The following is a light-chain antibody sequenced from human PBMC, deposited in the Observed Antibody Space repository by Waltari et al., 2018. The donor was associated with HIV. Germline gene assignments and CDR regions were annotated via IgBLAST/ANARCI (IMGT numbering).Light chain of an antibody. CDR1: QSVSSN. Sequence: EIVMTQSPATLSVSPGERATLPCRASQSVSSNLAWYQQKPGQAPRLLIYGASTRATGMPARFSGSGSGTEFTLTISSLQSEDFAVYYCQHYNKWPPTFGQGTKVEIK. CDR3: QHYNKWPPT. J-gene: IGKJ1*01. CDR2: GAS. V-gene: IGKV3-15*01.